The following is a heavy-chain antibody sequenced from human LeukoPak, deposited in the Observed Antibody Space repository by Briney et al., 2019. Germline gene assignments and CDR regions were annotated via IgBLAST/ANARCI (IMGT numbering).Heavy chain of an antibody. D-gene: IGHD3-10*01. CDR1: GYTFTSYT. J-gene: IGHJ4*02. Sequence: ASVKVSCKASGYTFTSYTISWVRQAPGQGLEWMGGISAYNGNTNYAQKFQGRVTVTTDTSTTTAYMELRSLRSDDTAVYYCARDLSGYYFDYWGQGTLVTVSS. CDR3: ARDLSGYYFDY. V-gene: IGHV1-18*04. CDR2: ISAYNGNT.